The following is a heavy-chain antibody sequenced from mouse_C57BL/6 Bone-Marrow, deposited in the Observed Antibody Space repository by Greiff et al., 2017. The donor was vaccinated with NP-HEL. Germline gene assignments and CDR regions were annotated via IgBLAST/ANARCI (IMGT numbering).Heavy chain of an antibody. D-gene: IGHD3-2*02. Sequence: EVQLQQSGPELVKPGASVKISCKASGYSFTGYYMNWVKQSPEKSLEWIGEINPSTGGTTYNQKFKAKATLTVDKSSSTAYMQLKSLTSEDSAVYYGAGQLRLRAWFAYWGQGTLVTVSA. V-gene: IGHV1-42*01. CDR1: GYSFTGYY. CDR3: AGQLRLRAWFAY. CDR2: INPSTGGT. J-gene: IGHJ3*01.